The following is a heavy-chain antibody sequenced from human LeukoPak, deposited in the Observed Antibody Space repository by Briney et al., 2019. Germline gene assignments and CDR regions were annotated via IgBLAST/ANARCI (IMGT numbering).Heavy chain of an antibody. CDR3: ARSPGYSSGWYGGRRTGYFDY. Sequence: SETLSLTCTVSGGSISSYYWSWIRQPPGKGLEWIGYIYYSGSTNYNPSPKSRVTISVDTSKNQFSLKLSSVTAADTAVYYCARSPGYSSGWYGGRRTGYFDYWGRGTLVTVSS. J-gene: IGHJ4*02. V-gene: IGHV4-59*01. CDR2: IYYSGST. D-gene: IGHD6-19*01. CDR1: GGSISSYY.